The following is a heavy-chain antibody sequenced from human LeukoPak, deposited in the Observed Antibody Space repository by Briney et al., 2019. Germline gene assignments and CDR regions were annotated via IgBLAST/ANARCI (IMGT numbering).Heavy chain of an antibody. CDR2: INSDGSST. J-gene: IGHJ4*02. CDR1: GFTFSSYW. Sequence: PGGSLRLSCAASGFTFSSYWMHWVRQAPGKGLVWVSRINSDGSSTSYADSVKGRFTISRDNAKNMLYLQMNSLRAEDTAVYYCASHCSSTSCYDSRDYWGQGTLVTVSS. CDR3: ASHCSSTSCYDSRDY. V-gene: IGHV3-74*01. D-gene: IGHD2-2*01.